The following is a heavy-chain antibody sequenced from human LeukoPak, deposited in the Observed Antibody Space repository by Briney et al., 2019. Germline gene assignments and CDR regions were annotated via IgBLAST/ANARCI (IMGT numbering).Heavy chain of an antibody. CDR3: ARGARGVSGYYFDF. J-gene: IGHJ4*02. CDR2: INWNGGST. D-gene: IGHD3-10*01. CDR1: GFTLDDYG. V-gene: IGHV3-20*04. Sequence: PGGSLRLSCAASGFTLDDYGMSGVRQAPGKGREWVSGINWNGGSTGYADSVKGRFTISRDNAKNSLYLQMNSLRAEDTALYYCARGARGVSGYYFDFWGQGTLVTVSS.